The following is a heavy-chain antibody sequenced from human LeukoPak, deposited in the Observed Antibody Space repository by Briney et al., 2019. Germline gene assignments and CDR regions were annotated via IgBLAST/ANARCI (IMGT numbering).Heavy chain of an antibody. Sequence: SETLSLTCTVSGGSISSGGYYWSWLRQPPGTGLEWIGYIYYSGSTYYNPSLKSRVTITVETSKNQFSLKLSSVTAADTAVYYCASDGPDILTGYYFFDYWGQGTLVTVSS. V-gene: IGHV4-30-4*01. CDR1: GGSISSGGYY. J-gene: IGHJ4*02. CDR2: IYYSGST. CDR3: ASDGPDILTGYYFFDY. D-gene: IGHD3-9*01.